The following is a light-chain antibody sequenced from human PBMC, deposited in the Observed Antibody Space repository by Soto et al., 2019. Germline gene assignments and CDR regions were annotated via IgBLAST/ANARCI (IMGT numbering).Light chain of an antibody. CDR1: QSVTGSY. J-gene: IGKJ5*01. V-gene: IGKV3-20*01. CDR3: QQYVGLPIT. CDR2: GAS. Sequence: EIVLTQSPGTRSLSPGERATLSCRASQSVTGSYLAWYQQKPGQAPRLLMHGASTRTTGIPERFSGSGSGTDFTLTISRLEPEDFAVYYCQQYVGLPITFGQGTRLEIK.